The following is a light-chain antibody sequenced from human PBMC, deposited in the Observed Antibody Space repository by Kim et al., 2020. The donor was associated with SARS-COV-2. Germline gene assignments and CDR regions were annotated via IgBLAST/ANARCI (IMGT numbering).Light chain of an antibody. CDR2: QDR. CDR1: KLGDKY. CDR3: QAWDSSTAWI. J-gene: IGLJ2*01. Sequence: SYELTQPPSVSVSPGQTASITCSGDKLGDKYACWYQQKPGQSPVLVIYQDRKRPSGIPERFSGSNSGNTATLTISGTQAMDEADYYCQAWDSSTAWIFGGGTQLTVL. V-gene: IGLV3-1*01.